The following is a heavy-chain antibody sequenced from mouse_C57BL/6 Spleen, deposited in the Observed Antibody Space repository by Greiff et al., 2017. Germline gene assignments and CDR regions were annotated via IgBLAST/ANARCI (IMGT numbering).Heavy chain of an antibody. CDR2: FYPGSGSI. V-gene: IGHV1-62-2*01. J-gene: IGHJ2*01. CDR1: GYTFTEYT. Sequence: QVQLQQSGAELVKPGASVKLSCKASGYTFTEYTIHWVKQRSGQGLEWIGWFYPGSGSIKYNEKFKDKATLTADKSSSTVYMALSRLTSEDSAVYFCARHEAYYGSSLYYFDYWGQGTTLTVSS. CDR3: ARHEAYYGSSLYYFDY. D-gene: IGHD1-1*01.